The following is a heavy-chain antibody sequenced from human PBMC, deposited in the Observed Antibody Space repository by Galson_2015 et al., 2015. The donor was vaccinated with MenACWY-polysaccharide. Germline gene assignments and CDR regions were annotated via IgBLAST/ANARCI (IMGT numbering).Heavy chain of an antibody. D-gene: IGHD4-17*01. CDR3: ARDPTQKAATVPTGRLDD. CDR1: GYTFTTYA. V-gene: IGHV7-4-1*02. Sequence: SVKVSCKASGYTFTTYAMNWVRQAPGQGLEWMGGINTNTGNPTYAQGFTGRFVFSLDASVSTAYLQISSLKAEDAAVYYCARDPTQKAATVPTGRLDDWGQRTLVTV. J-gene: IGHJ4*02. CDR2: INTNTGNP.